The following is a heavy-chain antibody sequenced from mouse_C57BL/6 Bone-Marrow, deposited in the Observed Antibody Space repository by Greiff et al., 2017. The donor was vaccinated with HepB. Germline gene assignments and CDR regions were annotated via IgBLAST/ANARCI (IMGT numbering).Heavy chain of an antibody. CDR3: ARWVRFITTVVNY. CDR1: GYTFTSYW. J-gene: IGHJ2*01. V-gene: IGHV1-55*01. Sequence: VQLQQPGAELVKPGASVKMSCKASGYTFTSYWITWVKQRPGQGLEWIGDIYPGSGSTNYNEKFKSKATLSVDTSSSTAYMQLSSLTSEDSAVYYCARWVRFITTVVNYWGQGTTLTVSS. CDR2: IYPGSGST. D-gene: IGHD1-1*01.